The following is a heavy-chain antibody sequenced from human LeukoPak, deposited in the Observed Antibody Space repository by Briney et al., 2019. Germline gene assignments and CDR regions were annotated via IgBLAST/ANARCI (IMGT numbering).Heavy chain of an antibody. D-gene: IGHD5-18*01. J-gene: IGHJ4*02. CDR3: AKVLYVRAGYSYGYILDY. CDR1: RFTFSSYW. CDR2: ISGSGGST. V-gene: IGHV3-23*01. Sequence: PGGSLRLSCAASRFTFSSYWLSWVRQAPGKGLEWVSAISGSGGSTYYADSVKGRFTISRDNSKNTLYLQMNSLRAEDTAVYYCAKVLYVRAGYSYGYILDYWGQGTLVTVSS.